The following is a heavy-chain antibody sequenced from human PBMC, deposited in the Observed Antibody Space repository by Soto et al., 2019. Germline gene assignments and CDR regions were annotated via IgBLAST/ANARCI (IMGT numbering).Heavy chain of an antibody. V-gene: IGHV1-69*01. CDR3: ARGYRENDFYAMDV. D-gene: IGHD1-1*01. CDR2: IIPMFGIG. CDR1: GGSFSKYG. J-gene: IGHJ6*02. Sequence: QVQLVQSGAEVKMPGSSVRVSCKASGGSFSKYGISWVRQAPGQGLEWMGGIIPMFGIGNYAEKFLGRVTISADEPTSTSHMELTSLRSEDTAVCFCARGYRENDFYAMDVWGQGTTVTVSS.